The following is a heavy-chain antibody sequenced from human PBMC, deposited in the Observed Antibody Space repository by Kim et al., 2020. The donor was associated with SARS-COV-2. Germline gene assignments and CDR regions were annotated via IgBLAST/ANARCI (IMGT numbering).Heavy chain of an antibody. V-gene: IGHV6-1*01. Sequence: SQTLSLTCAISGDSVSSNSAAWNWIRQSPSRGLEWLGRTYYRSKWYNDYAVSVKSRITINPDTSKNQFSLQLNSVTPEDTAVYYCARSGGVSYIVGASDYFDYWGQGTLVTVSS. CDR3: ARSGGVSYIVGASDYFDY. D-gene: IGHD1-26*01. CDR1: GDSVSSNSAA. CDR2: TYYRSKWYN. J-gene: IGHJ4*02.